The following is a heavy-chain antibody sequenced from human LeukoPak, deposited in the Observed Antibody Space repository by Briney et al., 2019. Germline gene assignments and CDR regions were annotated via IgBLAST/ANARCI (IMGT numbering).Heavy chain of an antibody. Sequence: GGSLRLSCAASGFTVSSYEINWVRQAPGKGLEWVSYISSSGTTIYYADSVKGRFTISRNNAKNSLYLQVNSLRAEDTAVYYCAREEASGALDALDIWGQGTMVTVSS. CDR1: GFTVSSYE. J-gene: IGHJ3*02. D-gene: IGHD3-3*01. CDR3: AREEASGALDALDI. CDR2: ISSSGTTI. V-gene: IGHV3-48*03.